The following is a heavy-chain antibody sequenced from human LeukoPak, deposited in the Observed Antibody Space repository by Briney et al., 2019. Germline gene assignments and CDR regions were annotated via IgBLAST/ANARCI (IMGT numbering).Heavy chain of an antibody. CDR2: ISWNSGSI. CDR1: GFTFDDYA. Sequence: SGGSLRLSCAASGFTFDDYAMHWVRQAPGKGLEWVSGISWNSGSIGYADSVKGRFTISRDNAKNSLYLQMNSLRAEDTALYYCAKAVTMIVVDHDAFDIWGQGIMVTVSS. D-gene: IGHD3-22*01. J-gene: IGHJ3*02. V-gene: IGHV3-9*01. CDR3: AKAVTMIVVDHDAFDI.